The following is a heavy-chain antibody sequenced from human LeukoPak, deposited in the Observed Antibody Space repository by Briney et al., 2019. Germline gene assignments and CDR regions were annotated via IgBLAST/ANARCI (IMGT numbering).Heavy chain of an antibody. CDR3: ARDGDSSGTKYHLDY. V-gene: IGHV1-2*04. CDR1: GYTFTGYY. CDR2: INPNSGGT. D-gene: IGHD3-22*01. Sequence: ASVKVSCKASGYTFTGYYMHWVRQAPGQGLEWMGWINPNSGGTNYAQKFQGWVTMTRDTSISTAYMELSRLRSDDTAVYYCARDGDSSGTKYHLDYWGQGTLVTVSS. J-gene: IGHJ4*02.